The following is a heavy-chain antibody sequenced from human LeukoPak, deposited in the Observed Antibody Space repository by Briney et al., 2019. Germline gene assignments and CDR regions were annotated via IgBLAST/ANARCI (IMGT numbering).Heavy chain of an antibody. V-gene: IGHV1-58*02. CDR1: GFTFTSSA. CDR2: IVVGSGNT. D-gene: IGHD2-8*01. J-gene: IGHJ4*02. CDR3: AAVQMVYARGAWN. Sequence: SVKVSCKASGFTFTSSAMQWVRQARGQRLEWIGWIVVGSGNTNYAQKFQERVTITRDMSTSTAYMELSSLRSEDTAVSYCAAVQMVYARGAWNWGQGTLVTVSS.